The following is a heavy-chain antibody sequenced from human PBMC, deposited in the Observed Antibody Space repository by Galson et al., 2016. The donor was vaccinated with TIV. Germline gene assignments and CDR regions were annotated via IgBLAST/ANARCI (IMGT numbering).Heavy chain of an antibody. CDR1: GFTFSAYA. Sequence: SLRLSCAASGFTFSAYAMTWVRQAPGKGLEWVSVESGNGVSTYYADSVKGRFVISRDNSKNMLYLQMNSLTVDDTAVYYCAKGAAWDTSMGWLGFWFDYWGQGTLVTVSS. CDR3: AKGAAWDTSMGWLGFWFDY. CDR2: ESGNGVST. J-gene: IGHJ4*02. V-gene: IGHV3-23*01. D-gene: IGHD5-18*01.